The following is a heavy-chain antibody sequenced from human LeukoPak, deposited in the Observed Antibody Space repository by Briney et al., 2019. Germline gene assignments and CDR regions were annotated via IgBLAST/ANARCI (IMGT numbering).Heavy chain of an antibody. CDR3: AREIVDYYDSSRHNWFDP. V-gene: IGHV1-69*13. Sequence: SVKVSCKASGGTFGSYAISWVRQAPGQGLEWMGGIIPIFGTANYAQKFQGRVTITADESTSTAYMELSSLRSEDTAVYYCAREIVDYYDSSRHNWFDPWGQGTLVTVSS. D-gene: IGHD3-22*01. CDR1: GGTFGSYA. J-gene: IGHJ5*02. CDR2: IIPIFGTA.